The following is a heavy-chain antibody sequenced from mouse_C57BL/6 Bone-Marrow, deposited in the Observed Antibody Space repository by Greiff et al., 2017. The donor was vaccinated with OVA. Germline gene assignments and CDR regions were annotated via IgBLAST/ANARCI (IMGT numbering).Heavy chain of an antibody. D-gene: IGHD2-4*01. CDR1: GYAFSSSW. Sequence: VQLQQSGPELVKPGASVKISCKASGYAFSSSWMNWVKQRPGKGLEWIGRIYPGDGDTNYNGKFKGKATLTADKSSSTAYMQLSSLTSEDSAVYFCARSLYDYDGYWGQGTTLTVSS. CDR3: ARSLYDYDGY. CDR2: IYPGDGDT. J-gene: IGHJ2*01. V-gene: IGHV1-82*01.